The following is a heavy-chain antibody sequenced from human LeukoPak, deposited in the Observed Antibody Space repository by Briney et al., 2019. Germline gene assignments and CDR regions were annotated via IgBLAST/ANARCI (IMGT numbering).Heavy chain of an antibody. CDR3: ARESWEPLQDY. CDR2: ISSSSSYI. Sequence: GGSLRLSCAASGITVSSNYMSWVRQAPGKGLEWVSSISSSSSYIYYADSVKGRFTISRDNAKNSLYLQMNSLRAEDTAVYYCARESWEPLQDYWGQGTLVTVSS. V-gene: IGHV3-21*01. J-gene: IGHJ4*02. D-gene: IGHD2-15*01. CDR1: GITVSSNY.